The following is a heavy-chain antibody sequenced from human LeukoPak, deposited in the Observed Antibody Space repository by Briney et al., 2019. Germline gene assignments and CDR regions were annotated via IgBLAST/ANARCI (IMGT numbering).Heavy chain of an antibody. D-gene: IGHD2-2*01. Sequence: QPGRSLRLSCAASGFSFGTYGMHWVRQAPGKGLEWVVVIWDDGTTKYYADSVKGRFTISRDNSKNTLYLQMNSLRAEDTAMYYCVKDLFRSTYYFDYWGQGILVTVSS. CDR3: VKDLFRSTYYFDY. V-gene: IGHV3-33*06. CDR1: GFSFGTYG. J-gene: IGHJ4*02. CDR2: IWDDGTTK.